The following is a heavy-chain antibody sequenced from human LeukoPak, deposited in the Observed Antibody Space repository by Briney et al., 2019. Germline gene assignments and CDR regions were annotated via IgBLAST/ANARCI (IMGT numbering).Heavy chain of an antibody. D-gene: IGHD1-26*01. V-gene: IGHV4-31*03. J-gene: IGHJ6*03. CDR1: GGSISSGGYY. CDR2: IYYTGST. Sequence: SETLSLTCTVSGGSISSGGYYWSWIRQHPGKGLEWIGYIYYTGSTSYYPSLRSRITISVDTSKNQFSLKLSSVTAADTAVYYCARAGGVGAGEYYYYYYYMDVWGKGTTVTVSS. CDR3: ARAGGVGAGEYYYYYYYMDV.